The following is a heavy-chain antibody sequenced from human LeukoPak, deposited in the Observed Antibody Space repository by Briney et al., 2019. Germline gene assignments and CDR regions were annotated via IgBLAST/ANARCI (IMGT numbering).Heavy chain of an antibody. V-gene: IGHV3-48*01. CDR3: VKDMGYNYYYYYMDV. CDR1: GVSFSSHD. D-gene: IGHD6-13*01. CDR2: ISRSSNTI. J-gene: IGHJ6*03. Sequence: GGSLRPSCAGSGVSFSSHDFHWVRQAPGRGLEWVSYISRSSNTIYYIDSLEGRFTISRDNSKNTLDLQIHSLRVEDTAVYYCVKDMGYNYYYYYMDVWGKGTTVTVSS.